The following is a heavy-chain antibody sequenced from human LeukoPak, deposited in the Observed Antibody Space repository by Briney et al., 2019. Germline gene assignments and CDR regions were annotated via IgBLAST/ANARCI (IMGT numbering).Heavy chain of an antibody. CDR3: AAGSSWIRVDY. V-gene: IGHV3-23*01. J-gene: IGHJ4*02. CDR2: ISGDGGNI. Sequence: TGGSLRPSCAASGLIFRDYVMSWVRQAPGKGLEWVSSISGDGGNIFYGDSVKGRFTISRDNSKNTLYLQMSSLRAEDTPVYYCAAGSSWIRVDYWGQGTLVTVSS. D-gene: IGHD6-13*01. CDR1: GLIFRDYV.